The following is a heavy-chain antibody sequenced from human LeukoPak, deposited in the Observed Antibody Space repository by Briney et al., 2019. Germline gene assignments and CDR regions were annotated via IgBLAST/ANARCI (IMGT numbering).Heavy chain of an antibody. CDR3: ARDITSGSFPTFDY. V-gene: IGHV3-11*01. J-gene: IGHJ4*02. CDR2: ISSSGSTI. CDR1: GFTFSDYY. Sequence: GGSLRLSCAASGFTFSDYYMSWIRQAPGKGLEWVSYISSSGSTIYYADSVKGRFTISRDNAKNSLYLQMNSLRAEDTAVYYCARDITSGSFPTFDYWGQGTLVTVSS. D-gene: IGHD3-10*01.